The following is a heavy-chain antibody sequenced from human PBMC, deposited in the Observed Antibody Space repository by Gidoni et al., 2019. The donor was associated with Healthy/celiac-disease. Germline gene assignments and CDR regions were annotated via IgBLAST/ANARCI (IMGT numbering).Heavy chain of an antibody. D-gene: IGHD3-3*01. CDR2: ISWNSGSI. CDR1: GFTFADYA. J-gene: IGHJ4*02. Sequence: GFTFADYAMHWVRQAPGKGLEWVAGISWNSGSIGYADSVKGRFTISIDNSKNSLYMQMNSLRAEDTALYYCANDFSPYYDYDFWSGYYGDWGQGTLVTVSS. CDR3: ANDFSPYYDYDFWSGYYGD. V-gene: IGHV3-9*01.